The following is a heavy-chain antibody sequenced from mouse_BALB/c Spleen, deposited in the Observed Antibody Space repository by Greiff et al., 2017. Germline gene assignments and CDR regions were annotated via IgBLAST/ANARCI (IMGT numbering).Heavy chain of an antibody. CDR2: INPSNGRT. CDR3: ARFYYGVGFAY. V-gene: IGHV1S81*02. J-gene: IGHJ3*01. Sequence: QVQLQQPGAELVKPGASVKLSCKASGYTFTSYWMHWVKQRPGQGLEWIGEINPSNGRTNYNEKFKSKATLTVDKSSSTAYMQLSSLTSEDSAVYYCARFYYGVGFAYWGQGTLVTVSA. CDR1: GYTFTSYW. D-gene: IGHD1-2*01.